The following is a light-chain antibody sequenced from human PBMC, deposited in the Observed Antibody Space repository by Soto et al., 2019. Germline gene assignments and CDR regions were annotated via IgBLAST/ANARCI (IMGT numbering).Light chain of an antibody. Sequence: QSALTQPASVSGSPGQSITISCTGTSSDVGGYNYVSWYQQRPGKAPKLMIYEVSNRPSGVSHRFSGSKSGNTASLTISGLQAEDEADYYCTSYTSRSTLYVFGTGTKVTVL. CDR2: EVS. J-gene: IGLJ1*01. CDR1: SSDVGGYNY. CDR3: TSYTSRSTLYV. V-gene: IGLV2-14*01.